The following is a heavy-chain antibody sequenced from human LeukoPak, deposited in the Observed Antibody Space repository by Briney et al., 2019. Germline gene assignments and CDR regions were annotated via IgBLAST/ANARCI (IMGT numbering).Heavy chain of an antibody. CDR2: ISGSGGST. CDR3: AKDGITMIVVVLDY. D-gene: IGHD3-22*01. CDR1: GFTFSSYA. V-gene: IGHV3-23*01. J-gene: IGHJ4*02. Sequence: GGTLRLSCVASGFTFSSYAMSWVRQAPGKGLEWVSAISGSGGSTYYADSVKGRFTISRDNSKNTLYLQMNSLRAEDTAVYYCAKDGITMIVVVLDYWGQGTLVTVSS.